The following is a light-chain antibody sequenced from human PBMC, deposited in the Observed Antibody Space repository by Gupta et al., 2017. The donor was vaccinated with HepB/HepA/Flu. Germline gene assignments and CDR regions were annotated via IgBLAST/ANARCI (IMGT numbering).Light chain of an antibody. CDR2: GRN. CDR3: NSRDSSGNI. Sequence: SSGLTQDPAVSVALGQTVRITCRGDSLRSYYATWYQQKPGQAPVLVMYGRNNRPSGIPDRFSGSSSGNTASLSIAGAQAEDEADYYCNSRDSSGNIFGGGTKLNVL. CDR1: SLRSYY. V-gene: IGLV3-19*01. J-gene: IGLJ2*01.